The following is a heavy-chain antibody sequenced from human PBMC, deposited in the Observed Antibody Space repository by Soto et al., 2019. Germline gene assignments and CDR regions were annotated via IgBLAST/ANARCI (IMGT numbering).Heavy chain of an antibody. CDR2: LSHDGGNI. Sequence: GGSMRLSCVAPDFSFTHHAMTWVRLPPGKGLQWVAALSHDGGNIYYRDSVRGRFTISRDNSKNTLYLHLSSLTPDDTGIYFCVKVRGAVGGTGPFGSWGQGSQVTVSS. J-gene: IGHJ4*02. CDR3: VKVRGAVGGTGPFGS. D-gene: IGHD6-19*01. CDR1: DFSFTHHA. V-gene: IGHV3-23*01.